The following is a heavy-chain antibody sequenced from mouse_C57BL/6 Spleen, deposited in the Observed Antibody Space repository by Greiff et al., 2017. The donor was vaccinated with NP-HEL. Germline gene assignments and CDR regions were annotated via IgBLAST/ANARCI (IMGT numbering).Heavy chain of an antibody. CDR1: GFTFSSYG. Sequence: EVKLVESGGDLVKPGGSLKLSCAASGFTFSSYGMSWVRQTPDKRLEWVATISSGGSYTYYPDSVKGRFTISRDNAKNTLYLQMSSLKSEDTAMYYCARPQTAQATTFAYWGQGTLVTVSA. CDR2: ISSGGSYT. D-gene: IGHD3-2*02. V-gene: IGHV5-6*01. J-gene: IGHJ3*01. CDR3: ARPQTAQATTFAY.